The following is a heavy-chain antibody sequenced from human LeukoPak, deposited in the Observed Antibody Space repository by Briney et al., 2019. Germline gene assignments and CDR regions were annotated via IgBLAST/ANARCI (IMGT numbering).Heavy chain of an antibody. CDR3: ARDWYYYDSSGYYGVAEYFQH. J-gene: IGHJ1*01. CDR1: GFTFSSYS. D-gene: IGHD3-22*01. CDR2: ISSSSSYI. Sequence: GGSLRLTCAASGFTFSSYSMNWVRQAPGKGLEWVSSISSSSSYIYYADSVKGRFTTSRDNAKNSLYLQMNSLRAEDTAVYYCARDWYYYDSSGYYGVAEYFQHWGQGTLVTVSS. V-gene: IGHV3-21*01.